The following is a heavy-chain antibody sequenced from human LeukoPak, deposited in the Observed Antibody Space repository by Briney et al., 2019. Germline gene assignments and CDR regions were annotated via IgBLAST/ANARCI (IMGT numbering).Heavy chain of an antibody. CDR2: IIPILGIA. V-gene: IGHV1-69*04. CDR3: ARAYCSSNSCLTGYFDY. D-gene: IGHD2-2*01. Sequence: ASVKVSCKASGGTFSSYAISWVRQAPGQGLEWMGRIIPILGIANYAQKFQGRVTITADKSTSTAYMELSSLRSEDTAVYYCARAYCSSNSCLTGYFDYWGQGTLVTVSS. J-gene: IGHJ4*02. CDR1: GGTFSSYA.